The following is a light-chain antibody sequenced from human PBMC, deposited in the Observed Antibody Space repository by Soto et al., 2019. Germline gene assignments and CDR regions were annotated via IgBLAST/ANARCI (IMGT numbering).Light chain of an antibody. J-gene: IGKJ2*01. CDR3: QQRSDWPYT. V-gene: IGKV3-11*01. CDR1: QSVGNY. Sequence: EIKLTQSPATLSLSPGERATLSCRASQSVGNYLVWYQQKPGQPPRHLIYHASYRATGIPARFSGSGSGTEFTLTISSLEPEDFAVYYCQQRSDWPYTFGQGTKLEIK. CDR2: HAS.